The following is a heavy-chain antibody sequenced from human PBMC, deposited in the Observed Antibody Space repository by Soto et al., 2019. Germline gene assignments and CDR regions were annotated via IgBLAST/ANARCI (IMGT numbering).Heavy chain of an antibody. V-gene: IGHV4-30-4*01. CDR2: IYYSGST. D-gene: IGHD3-10*01. CDR3: ARGGDYYGSGSEDAYYFDY. Sequence: QVQLQESGPGLMKPSQTLSLTCTVSGGSISSGDYYWSWIRQPPGKGLEWIGYIYYSGSTYYNPSLKSRVTISVDTSKNQFSLKLSSVTAADTAVYYCARGGDYYGSGSEDAYYFDYWGQGTLVTVSS. CDR1: GGSISSGDYY. J-gene: IGHJ4*02.